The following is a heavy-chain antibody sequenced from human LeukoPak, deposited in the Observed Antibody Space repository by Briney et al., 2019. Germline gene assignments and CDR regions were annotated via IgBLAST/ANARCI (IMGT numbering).Heavy chain of an antibody. CDR2: INTNTGNP. J-gene: IGHJ6*02. CDR3: ARDESITIFGVVIATALDV. V-gene: IGHV7-4-1*02. Sequence: GASVKVSCKASGYSFTSYVMNWVRQAPGQGLEWMGWINTNTGNPTYVQGFTRRFVFSLDTSVSTAYLQISSLKAEDTAVYYCARDESITIFGVVIATALDVWGQGTTVTVSS. D-gene: IGHD3-3*01. CDR1: GYSFTSYV.